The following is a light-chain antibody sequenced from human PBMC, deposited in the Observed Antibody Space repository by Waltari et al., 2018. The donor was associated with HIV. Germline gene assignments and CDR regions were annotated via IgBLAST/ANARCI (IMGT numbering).Light chain of an antibody. J-gene: IGLJ3*02. Sequence: YVLTQPPSVSVAPGEAARISCGGNNIEDKNVHWYQQKPGQAPVLVIYYNDDRPSGIPGRFSGSNSQNTATLTISRVEAGDEDDYYCQVWDDIIGPYVVFGGGTKLTVL. CDR2: YND. CDR3: QVWDDIIGPYVV. V-gene: IGLV3-21*04. CDR1: NIEDKN.